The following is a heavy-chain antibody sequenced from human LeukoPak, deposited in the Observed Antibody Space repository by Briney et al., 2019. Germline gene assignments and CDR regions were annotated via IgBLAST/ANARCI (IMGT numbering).Heavy chain of an antibody. Sequence: GGCLRLSCAASGFTFSDYYMSWIRQAPGKGLEWISYISSSGSTIYYADSVKGRSTISRDNAKNSLYLQMNSLRAEDTAVYYCAGRSTYYYDSSGYPWGQGTLVTVSS. CDR2: ISSSGSTI. D-gene: IGHD3-22*01. CDR1: GFTFSDYY. J-gene: IGHJ5*02. CDR3: AGRSTYYYDSSGYP. V-gene: IGHV3-11*01.